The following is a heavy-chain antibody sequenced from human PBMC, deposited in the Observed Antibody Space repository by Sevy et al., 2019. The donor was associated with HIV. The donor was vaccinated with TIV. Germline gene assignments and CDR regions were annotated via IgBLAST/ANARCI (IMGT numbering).Heavy chain of an antibody. Sequence: GGSLRLSCAASGFTFSSYAMHWVRQAPGKGLEWVAVISYDGSNKYYADSVKGRFTISRDNSKNTLYLQMNSLRAQDTPVYYCARDGSTRWNITYWFDPWGQGPPVTVSS. V-gene: IGHV3-30-3*01. CDR1: GFTFSSYA. CDR3: ARDGSTRWNITYWFDP. D-gene: IGHD2-15*01. CDR2: ISYDGSNK. J-gene: IGHJ5*02.